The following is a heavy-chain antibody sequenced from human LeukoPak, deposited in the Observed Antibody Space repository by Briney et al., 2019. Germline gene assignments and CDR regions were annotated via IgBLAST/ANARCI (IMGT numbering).Heavy chain of an antibody. J-gene: IGHJ4*02. Sequence: PSETLSLTCAVYGVSFSGYYWSWIRQPPGKGLEWIGEINHSGSTNYNPSLKSRVTISVDTSKNQFSLKLSSVTAADTAVYYCVRDFDWNDYTFDYWGQGTLVTVSS. CDR3: VRDFDWNDYTFDY. V-gene: IGHV4-34*01. D-gene: IGHD1-1*01. CDR1: GVSFSGYY. CDR2: INHSGST.